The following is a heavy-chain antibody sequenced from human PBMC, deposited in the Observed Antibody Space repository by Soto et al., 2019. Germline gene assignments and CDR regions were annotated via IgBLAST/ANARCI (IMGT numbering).Heavy chain of an antibody. J-gene: IGHJ4*02. CDR1: GGTFSSYA. V-gene: IGHV1-69*13. CDR3: ARSYDSSGYYRKPTYYFEY. D-gene: IGHD3-22*01. Sequence: GASVKVSCKASGGTFSSYAISWVRQAPGQGLEWMGGIIPIFGTANYAQKFQGRVTITADESTSTAYMELSSLRSEDTAVYYCARSYDSSGYYRKPTYYFEYWGQGTLVTVSS. CDR2: IIPIFGTA.